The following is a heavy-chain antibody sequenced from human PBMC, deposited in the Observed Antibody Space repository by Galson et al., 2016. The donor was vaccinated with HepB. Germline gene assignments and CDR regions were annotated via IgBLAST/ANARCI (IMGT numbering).Heavy chain of an antibody. V-gene: IGHV3-30*18. D-gene: IGHD5-18*01. CDR1: GFTFSGYG. Sequence: SLRLSCAASGFTFSGYGMHWVRQAPGKGLEWVAADSMDGRRKFYADSVKGRFTISRDNSNNMLFLQMSSLTEDDTAVYYCAKDGGYTYALGYWSRGTLVTVSS. CDR2: DSMDGRRK. J-gene: IGHJ4*02. CDR3: AKDGGYTYALGY.